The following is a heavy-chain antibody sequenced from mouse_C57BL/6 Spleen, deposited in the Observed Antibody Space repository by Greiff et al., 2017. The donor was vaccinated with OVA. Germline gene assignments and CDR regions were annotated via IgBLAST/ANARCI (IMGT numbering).Heavy chain of an antibody. V-gene: IGHV1-55*01. CDR2: IYPGSGST. CDR1: GYTFTSYW. D-gene: IGHD1-1*01. J-gene: IGHJ1*03. Sequence: VQLQQPGAELVKPGASVKMSCKASGYTFTSYWITWVKQRPGQGLEWIGAIYPGSGSTNYNEKFKSKATLTVDKSSSTAYIQLISLTSEDSAVYFCGLLRNWYFDVWGTGTTVTVSS. CDR3: GLLRNWYFDV.